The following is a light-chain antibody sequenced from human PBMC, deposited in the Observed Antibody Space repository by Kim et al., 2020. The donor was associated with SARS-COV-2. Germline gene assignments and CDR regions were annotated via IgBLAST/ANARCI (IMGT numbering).Light chain of an antibody. CDR2: DAS. V-gene: IGKV3-11*01. Sequence: LSLSPGERATLSCRASQSVSSYLAWYQQKPGQAPRLLIYDASNRATGIPGRFSGSGSGTDFTLTISSLEPEDFAVYYCQQRSNWPTFGGGTKLEIK. CDR3: QQRSNWPT. J-gene: IGKJ4*01. CDR1: QSVSSY.